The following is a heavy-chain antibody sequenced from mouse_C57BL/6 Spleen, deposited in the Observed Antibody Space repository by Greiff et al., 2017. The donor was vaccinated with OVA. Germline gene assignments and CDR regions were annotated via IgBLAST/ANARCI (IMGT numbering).Heavy chain of an antibody. CDR3: ARGGWSYYFDY. CDR2: ISSGSSTI. Sequence: DVMLVESGGGLVKPGGSLKLSCAASGFTFSDYGMHWVRQAPEKGLEWVAYISSGSSTIYYADTVKGRFTISRDNAENTLFLQLTSLRSEDTAMDYCARGGWSYYFDYWGQGTTLTVSS. CDR1: GFTFSDYG. V-gene: IGHV5-17*01. D-gene: IGHD2-3*01. J-gene: IGHJ2*01.